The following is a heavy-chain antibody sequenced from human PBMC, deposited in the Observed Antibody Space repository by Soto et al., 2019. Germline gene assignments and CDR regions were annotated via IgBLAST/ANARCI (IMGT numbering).Heavy chain of an antibody. CDR1: GFSLITSGVG. CDR2: IYWDDDK. D-gene: IGHD3-3*01. V-gene: IGHV2-5*02. CDR3: VHPHQGRVFAY. J-gene: IGHJ4*02. Sequence: SGPTLGNPTQTLTLTCPFSGFSLITSGVGVGWIRQPPGKALECLALIYWDDDKRYSPSLTNRLTITKDTSKNQVVLTMTNLDLVDTPQSYGVHPHQGRVFAYGGKGTLDPVTP.